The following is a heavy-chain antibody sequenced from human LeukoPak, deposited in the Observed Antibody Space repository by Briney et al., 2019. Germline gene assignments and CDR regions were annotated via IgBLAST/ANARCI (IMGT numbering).Heavy chain of an antibody. CDR1: GITLSNYG. J-gene: IGHJ4*02. D-gene: IGHD3-22*01. CDR2: ISDSGGGT. Sequence: GGSLRLSCAVSGITLSNYGMSWVRQAPGKGLEWVAGISDSGGGTNYADSVKSRFTISRDSPKHTLYLQMTSLRAEATAVYFRANRGVVIRVILVGFHKEAYYFDSWGQGALVTVSS. CDR3: ANRGVVIRVILVGFHKEAYYFDS. V-gene: IGHV3-23*01.